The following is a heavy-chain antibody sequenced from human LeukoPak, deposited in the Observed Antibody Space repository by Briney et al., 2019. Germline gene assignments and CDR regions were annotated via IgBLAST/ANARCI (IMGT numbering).Heavy chain of an antibody. CDR1: GGSISSYY. J-gene: IGHJ4*02. V-gene: IGHV4-59*01. Sequence: SETLSLTCTVTGGSISSYYWSWIRQPPGKGLEWIGYIYYSGSTNYNPSLKSRVTISVDTSKNQFSLKLRSVTAADTAVYYCAGGSSGYYYSVDYWGQGTLVTVSS. CDR2: IYYSGST. CDR3: AGGSSGYYYSVDY. D-gene: IGHD3-22*01.